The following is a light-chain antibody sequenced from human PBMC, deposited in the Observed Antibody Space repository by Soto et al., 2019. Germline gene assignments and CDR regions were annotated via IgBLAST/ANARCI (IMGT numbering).Light chain of an antibody. V-gene: IGLV2-14*01. Sequence: QSVLTQPASVSGSLGQSITISCTGTSSDVGGSNYVSWYQQFPGKAPKLMISDVTNRPSGVSNRFSGSKSGNTASLTISGLQDEDEADYYCSSYTSSNSNVFGTGTKLTVL. CDR1: SSDVGGSNY. CDR2: DVT. CDR3: SSYTSSNSNV. J-gene: IGLJ1*01.